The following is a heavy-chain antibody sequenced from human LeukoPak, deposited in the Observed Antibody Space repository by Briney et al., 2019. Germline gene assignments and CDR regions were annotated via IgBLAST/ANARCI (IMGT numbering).Heavy chain of an antibody. CDR1: GYTFTDYY. J-gene: IGHJ5*02. CDR2: INPSSGVT. V-gene: IGHV1-2*02. D-gene: IGHD3-10*01. Sequence: EASVKVSCKASGYTFTDYYMHWVRQAPGQGLEWMGWINPSSGVTNYAQKFQGRVTMTRDTSISTAYMELSSLRSDDTAVYYCARDPGSSGNNWFDPWGQGTLVTVSS. CDR3: ARDPGSSGNNWFDP.